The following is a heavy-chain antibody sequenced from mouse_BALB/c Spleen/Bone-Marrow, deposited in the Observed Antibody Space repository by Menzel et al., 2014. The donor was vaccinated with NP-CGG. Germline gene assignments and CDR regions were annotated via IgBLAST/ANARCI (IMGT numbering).Heavy chain of an antibody. Sequence: VKLVESGAELMKPGASVKISCKATGYTFSSYWIEWVKQRPGHGLEWIGEILPGSGGTNYNEKFKGKATFTADTSSNTAYMQLNSLTSEGSAVYYCARSMDYWGQGTSVTVSS. V-gene: IGHV1-9*01. J-gene: IGHJ4*01. CDR3: ARSMDY. CDR2: ILPGSGGT. CDR1: GYTFSSYW.